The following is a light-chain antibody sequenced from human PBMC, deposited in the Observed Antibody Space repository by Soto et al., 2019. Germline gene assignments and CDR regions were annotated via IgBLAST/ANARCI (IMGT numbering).Light chain of an antibody. Sequence: QAVVTQPPSVSGAPGQRVTISCTGSSSNIGAGYGVHWYQQLPGTAPKLLIYGNSNRPSGVPDRFSGSKSGTSASLAITGLQAEDEAEYYCQSYDSSLSGWVFGGGTKLTVL. CDR3: QSYDSSLSGWV. J-gene: IGLJ3*02. CDR1: SSNIGAGYG. CDR2: GNS. V-gene: IGLV1-40*01.